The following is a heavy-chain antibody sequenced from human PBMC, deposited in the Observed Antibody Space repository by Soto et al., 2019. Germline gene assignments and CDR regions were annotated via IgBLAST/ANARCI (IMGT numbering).Heavy chain of an antibody. CDR2: ISGSGGST. Sequence: GGSLRLSCAASGFTFSSYAMSWVRQAPGKGLEWVSAISGSGGSTYYADSVKGRFTISRDNSKNTLYLQMNSLRAEDTAVYYCAKALSRSLFGVVTQLYYFDYWGQGTLVTVSS. J-gene: IGHJ4*02. V-gene: IGHV3-23*01. CDR3: AKALSRSLFGVVTQLYYFDY. D-gene: IGHD3-3*01. CDR1: GFTFSSYA.